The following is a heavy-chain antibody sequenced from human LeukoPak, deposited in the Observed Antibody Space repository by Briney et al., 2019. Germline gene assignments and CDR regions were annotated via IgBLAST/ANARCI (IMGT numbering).Heavy chain of an antibody. D-gene: IGHD6-6*01. Sequence: PSETLSLTCAVYGGSFSGYYWSWIRQPPGKGLEWIGYIYYSGSTNYNPSLKSRVTISVDTSKNQFSLKLSSVTAADTAVYYCARLVSRYYFDYWGQGTLVTVSS. V-gene: IGHV4-59*01. J-gene: IGHJ4*02. CDR3: ARLVSRYYFDY. CDR1: GGSFSGYY. CDR2: IYYSGST.